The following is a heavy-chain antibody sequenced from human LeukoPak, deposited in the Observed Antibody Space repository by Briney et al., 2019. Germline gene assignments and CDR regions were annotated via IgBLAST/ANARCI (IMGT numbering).Heavy chain of an antibody. J-gene: IGHJ6*03. CDR2: IYHSGGT. CDR1: AGSISSSTNW. Sequence: SETLSLTCAVSAGSISSSTNWWSWVRQPPGKGLEWIGEIYHSGGTNYNPSLKSRITISVDKSQNQFSLKVNSLTAADTAVYYCATNGYYCIDVWGKGTTVTVSS. D-gene: IGHD2-8*01. CDR3: ATNGYYCIDV. V-gene: IGHV4-4*02.